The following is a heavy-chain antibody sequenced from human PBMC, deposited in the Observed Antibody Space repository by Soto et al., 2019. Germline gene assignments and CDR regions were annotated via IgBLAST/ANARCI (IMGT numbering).Heavy chain of an antibody. Sequence: GAAQSLSYVASDFTFNRNAISGVRQAPGKGLEWVSAIGGSGEKTYYADSVKGRFTISRDNSKNTRYLQMNSLRAEDTAVYHSAGWTNVARKYFEYWGQGTPVTVSS. D-gene: IGHD2-8*01. CDR1: DFTFNRNA. CDR3: AGWTNVARKYFEY. J-gene: IGHJ4*02. V-gene: IGHV3-23*01. CDR2: IGGSGEKT.